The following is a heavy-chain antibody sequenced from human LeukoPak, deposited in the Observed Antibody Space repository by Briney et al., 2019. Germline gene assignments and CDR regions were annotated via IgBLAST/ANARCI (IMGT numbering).Heavy chain of an antibody. J-gene: IGHJ6*03. Sequence: GASVKVSCKVSGYTLTELSMHWVRQAPGKGLEWMGGFDPEDGETIYAQKFQGRVTMTEDTSTDTAYMELSSLRSEDTAVYYCATGGCGSTSCYSFYYYYMDVWGKGTTVTVSS. D-gene: IGHD2-2*01. CDR2: FDPEDGET. CDR3: ATGGCGSTSCYSFYYYYMDV. V-gene: IGHV1-24*01. CDR1: GYTLTELS.